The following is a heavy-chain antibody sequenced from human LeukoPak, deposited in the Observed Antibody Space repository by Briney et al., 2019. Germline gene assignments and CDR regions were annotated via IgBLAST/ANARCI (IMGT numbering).Heavy chain of an antibody. CDR3: ARDAQRGYSGYDY. Sequence: GGSLRLSCAASGSTFSSYEMNWVRQAPGKGLEWVSYISSSGSTIYYADSVKGRFTISRDNAKNSLYLQMNSLRAEDTAVYYCARDAQRGYSGYDYWGQGTLVTVSS. CDR2: ISSSGSTI. D-gene: IGHD5-12*01. V-gene: IGHV3-48*03. CDR1: GSTFSSYE. J-gene: IGHJ4*02.